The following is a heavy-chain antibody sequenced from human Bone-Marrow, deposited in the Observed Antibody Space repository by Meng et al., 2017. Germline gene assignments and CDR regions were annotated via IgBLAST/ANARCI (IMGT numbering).Heavy chain of an antibody. D-gene: IGHD3-22*01. V-gene: IGHV3-23*01. CDR1: GFTFSSYA. CDR2: ISGSGGST. Sequence: GGSLRLSCAASGFTFSSYAMSWVRQAPGKGLEWVSAISGSGGSTYYADSVKDRFTISRDNSKNTLYMQRNSLRAEDTAVYYCAKQGRRGYYDSSGYWYYFDYWGQGTLVTVSS. CDR3: AKQGRRGYYDSSGYWYYFDY. J-gene: IGHJ4*02.